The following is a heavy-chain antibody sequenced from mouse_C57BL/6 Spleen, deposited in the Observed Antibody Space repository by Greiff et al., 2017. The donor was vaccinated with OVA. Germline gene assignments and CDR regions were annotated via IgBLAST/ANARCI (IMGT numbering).Heavy chain of an antibody. V-gene: IGHV1-80*01. CDR2: IYPGDGDT. CDR3: ARGDDYAMDY. J-gene: IGHJ4*01. CDR1: GYAFSSYW. Sequence: VQLVESGAELVKPGASVKISCKASGYAFSSYWMNWVKQRPGKGLEWIGQIYPGDGDTNYNGKFKGKATLTADKSSSTAYMQLSSLTSEDSAVYFCARGDDYAMDYWGQGTSVTVSS.